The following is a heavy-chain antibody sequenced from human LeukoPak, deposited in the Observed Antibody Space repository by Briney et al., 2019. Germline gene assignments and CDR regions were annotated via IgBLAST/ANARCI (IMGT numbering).Heavy chain of an antibody. Sequence: PSETLSLTCAVYGGSFSGYYWSWIRQPPGKGREWIGEINHSGSTNYNPSLKGRVTISVDTSKNQFSLKLSSVTGAGTGGYYWARVGSHDASDIWGQGTMVTVSS. J-gene: IGHJ3*02. V-gene: IGHV4-34*01. CDR1: GGSFSGYY. CDR3: ARVGSHDASDI. CDR2: INHSGST. D-gene: IGHD1-26*01.